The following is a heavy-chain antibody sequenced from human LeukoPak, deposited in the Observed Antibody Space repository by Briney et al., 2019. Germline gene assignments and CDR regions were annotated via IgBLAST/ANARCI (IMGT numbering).Heavy chain of an antibody. Sequence: GGSLRLSCAASGFTFSSYWMYWVRQVPGKGLVWVSRISGDGSSTSYADSVKGRFTISRDNAKNTLYLQMNSLRAEDTAVYYCARDKRVYSGGMDVWGQGTTVTVSS. V-gene: IGHV3-74*01. J-gene: IGHJ6*02. CDR2: ISGDGSST. CDR1: GFTFSSYW. D-gene: IGHD4-11*01. CDR3: ARDKRVYSGGMDV.